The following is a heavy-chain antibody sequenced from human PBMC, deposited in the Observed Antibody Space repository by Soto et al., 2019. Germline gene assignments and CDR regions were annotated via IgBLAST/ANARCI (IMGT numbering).Heavy chain of an antibody. J-gene: IGHJ4*01. D-gene: IGHD2-21*02. CDR3: FGVLAATLDY. CDR2: LYFRGAT. CDR1: GGSITNTNYH. V-gene: IGHV4-39*01. Sequence: SETLSLTCSVSGGSITNTNYHWGWIRQAPGKGLEWIGTLYFRGATDHNPSLQSRVTISADTSKNQISLHLSSVTAADTAVYYCFGVLAATLDYWGQGTRVTVSS.